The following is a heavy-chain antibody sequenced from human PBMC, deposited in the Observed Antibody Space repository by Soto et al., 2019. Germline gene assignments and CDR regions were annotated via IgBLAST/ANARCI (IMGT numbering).Heavy chain of an antibody. V-gene: IGHV4-31*03. J-gene: IGHJ6*02. D-gene: IGHD6-13*01. CDR3: ARDRHSSSWEVDYYYYGMDV. CDR2: IYYSGST. CDR1: GGSISSGGYY. Sequence: QVQLQGSGPGLVKPSQTLSLTCTVSGGSISSGGYYWSWIRQHPGKGLEWIGYIYYSGSTYYNPSLKSRVTVSVDTSKNQFSLKLSSVTAADTAVYYCARDRHSSSWEVDYYYYGMDVWGQGTTVTVSS.